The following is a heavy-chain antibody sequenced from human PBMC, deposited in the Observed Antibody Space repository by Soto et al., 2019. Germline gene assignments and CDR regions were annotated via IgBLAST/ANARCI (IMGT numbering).Heavy chain of an antibody. D-gene: IGHD6-13*01. CDR3: ARAFGSTDY. Sequence: QVQLVQSGAEVKKPGASVKVSCEASGYTFSSYGISWERQAPGQGFEWMGWISGYNSITRYAQKFQGRVTMTTDTSTSTAYMELRSLRSDDTAVYYCARAFGSTDYWGQGTLVTVSS. V-gene: IGHV1-18*01. CDR1: GYTFSSYG. CDR2: ISGYNSIT. J-gene: IGHJ4*02.